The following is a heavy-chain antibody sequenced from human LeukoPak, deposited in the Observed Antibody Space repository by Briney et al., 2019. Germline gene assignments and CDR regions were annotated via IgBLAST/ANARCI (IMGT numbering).Heavy chain of an antibody. D-gene: IGHD4-17*01. Sequence: SVKVSCKASGGTFSSYAISWVRQAPGQGLEWMGGIIPIFGTANYAQKFQGRIPTTTDESTSTAYMELSSLRSEDTAVYYCARGRSYGDYALFAYWGQGTLVTVSS. CDR3: ARGRSYGDYALFAY. V-gene: IGHV1-69*05. CDR1: GGTFSSYA. CDR2: IIPIFGTA. J-gene: IGHJ4*02.